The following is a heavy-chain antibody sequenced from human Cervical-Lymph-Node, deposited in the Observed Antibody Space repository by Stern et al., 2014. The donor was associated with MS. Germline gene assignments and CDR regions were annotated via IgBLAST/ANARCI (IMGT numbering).Heavy chain of an antibody. CDR1: GGTFSSYA. Sequence: VQLVESGAEVKKPGSSVKVSCTASGGTFSSYAINWVRQAPGQGPEWMGGIIPIVGTANYAQKIQGRVTITADESTRTAYMELSSLRSEDTAVYYCARDRRHYDTSGGYYFDSWGQGTLVTVSS. CDR2: IIPIVGTA. V-gene: IGHV1-69*01. J-gene: IGHJ4*02. CDR3: ARDRRHYDTSGGYYFDS. D-gene: IGHD3-22*01.